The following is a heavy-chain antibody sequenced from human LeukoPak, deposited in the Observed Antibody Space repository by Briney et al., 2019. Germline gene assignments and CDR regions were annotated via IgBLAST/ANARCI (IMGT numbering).Heavy chain of an antibody. J-gene: IGHJ5*02. CDR2: IYHSGST. CDR3: AREVRFCTGDTCYRWFDP. Sequence: SETLSLTCAVSGGSISSGGYSWSWIRQPPGKGLEWIGYIYHSGSTYYNPSLKSRVTISVDRSKNQFSLKLSSVTAADTAVYYCAREVRFCTGDTCYRWFDPWGQGTLVTVSS. V-gene: IGHV4-30-2*01. D-gene: IGHD2-15*01. CDR1: GGSISSGGYS.